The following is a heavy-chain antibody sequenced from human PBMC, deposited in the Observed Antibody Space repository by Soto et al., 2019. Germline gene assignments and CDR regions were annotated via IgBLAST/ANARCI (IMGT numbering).Heavy chain of an antibody. D-gene: IGHD5-12*01. CDR2: INAGNGAT. J-gene: IGHJ4*02. V-gene: IGHV1-3*01. Sequence: QVQLVQSGAEMKKPGASVKLSCKASGITYNTYAIHWVRQAPGQGLEWMGWINAGNGATRYSQNFQGRVTLTRDTSASTFYMDLDSLKFEDTGVYYCARAISGYVTWGQGTLVTVSS. CDR1: GITYNTYA. CDR3: ARAISGYVT.